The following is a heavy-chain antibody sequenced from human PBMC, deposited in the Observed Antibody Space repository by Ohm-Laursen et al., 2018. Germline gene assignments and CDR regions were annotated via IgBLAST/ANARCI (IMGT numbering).Heavy chain of an antibody. CDR2: IYTNGNA. J-gene: IGHJ4*02. CDR3: ARGMGRLTSMVDTSYDC. V-gene: IGHV4-4*07. Sequence: SQTLSLTWTVSGDSINDYYWNWIRQPAGKGLEWIGRIYTNGNADYNPSLKSRVTMSVDTSKNHFSLKLSSVTAADTAVYYCARGMGRLTSMVDTSYDCWGQGTLVTVSS. D-gene: IGHD3-10*01. CDR1: GDSINDYY.